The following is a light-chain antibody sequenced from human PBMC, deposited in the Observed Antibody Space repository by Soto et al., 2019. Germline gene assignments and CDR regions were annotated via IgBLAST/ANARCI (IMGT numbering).Light chain of an antibody. Sequence: EVVMRQSPATLSVSPGEGATLSCRASQGIGDTLAWYQHKPGQTPRLLIYDTSTRATGVPTRFSGSRSGTDFTLTISRLEPEDSAVYYCQQYGSSPTWTFGQGTKVDIK. CDR3: QQYGSSPTWT. CDR2: DTS. V-gene: IGKV3-20*01. J-gene: IGKJ1*01. CDR1: QGIGDT.